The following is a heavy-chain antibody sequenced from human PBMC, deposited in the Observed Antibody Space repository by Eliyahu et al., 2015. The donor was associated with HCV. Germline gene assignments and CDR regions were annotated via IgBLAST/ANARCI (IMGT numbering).Heavy chain of an antibody. D-gene: IGHD3-16*01. CDR1: GGSLNHYF. CDR2: INAAGGT. Sequence: QLEQWGAGPLKPSETLSLTCGLSGGSLNHYFWXWIRQSPGKGLEWLGEINAAGGTNYNXEPXLQGRVTISIATSRNQFSLRLTSVTDEDTAVYYCARGGEFLQLRYRRYYMDVWGKGTTVVVSS. V-gene: IGHV4-34*02. CDR3: ARGGEFLQLRYRRYYMDV. J-gene: IGHJ6*03.